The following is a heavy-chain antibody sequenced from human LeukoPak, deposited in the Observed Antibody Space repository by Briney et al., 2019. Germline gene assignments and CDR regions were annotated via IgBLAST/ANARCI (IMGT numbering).Heavy chain of an antibody. CDR3: ATQANFYDSSGYFHH. CDR2: IYYSVST. D-gene: IGHD3-22*01. V-gene: IGHV4-31*03. J-gene: IGHJ1*01. CDR1: GDSINSGGYY. Sequence: SQTLSLTCTVSGDSINSGGYYWSWIRQHPGKGLEWIGYIYYSVSTYYSPSLRSRVSLSLDTSKNQVSLKLSSVTAADTAVYYCATQANFYDSSGYFHHWGQGTLVTVSS.